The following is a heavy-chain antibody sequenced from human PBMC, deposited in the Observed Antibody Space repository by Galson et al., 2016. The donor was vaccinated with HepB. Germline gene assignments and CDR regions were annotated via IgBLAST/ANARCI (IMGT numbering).Heavy chain of an antibody. J-gene: IGHJ3*02. V-gene: IGHV1-3*01. CDR3: ARDVSARRGFDI. Sequence: SVKVSCKASGYTFSNYAIHWVRQAPRQRLEWMAWINAGIGSKKHAQKFQGRVTITRDTSATTAYMELSNLRSEDTAIYYCARDVSARRGFDIWGQGTKVTVTS. CDR1: GYTFSNYA. CDR2: INAGIGSK. D-gene: IGHD3-10*01.